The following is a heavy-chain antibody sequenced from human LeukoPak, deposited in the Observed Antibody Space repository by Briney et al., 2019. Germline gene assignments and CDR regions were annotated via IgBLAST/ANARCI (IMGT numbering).Heavy chain of an antibody. Sequence: SQTLSLTCLLSGDSVSRNTAGWHWLRQSPSRGLEGLGRTYYRSKLYSDFASSVRNLITINPDTSKNQFSMQLNSVTVEDTALYYCARGGLVRGTINSLIGFDIWGQGIMVTVSS. D-gene: IGHD3-10*01. CDR1: GDSVSRNTAG. CDR2: TYYRSKLYS. CDR3: ARGGLVRGTINSLIGFDI. J-gene: IGHJ3*02. V-gene: IGHV6-1*01.